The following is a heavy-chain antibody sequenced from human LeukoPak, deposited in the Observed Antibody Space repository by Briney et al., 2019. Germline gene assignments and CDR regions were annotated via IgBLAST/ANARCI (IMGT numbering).Heavy chain of an antibody. D-gene: IGHD5-24*01. CDR3: ARGGDGYNLGAFDI. J-gene: IGHJ3*02. Sequence: SETLSLTCTVSGVSISSYYWSWVRQPPGKGLEWLGYIYYSGSTNYNTSLKSRVTISVYTSNTHFSLKLSSVTAADTAVYYCARGGDGYNLGAFDIWGQGTMVTVSS. V-gene: IGHV4-59*01. CDR1: GVSISSYY. CDR2: IYYSGST.